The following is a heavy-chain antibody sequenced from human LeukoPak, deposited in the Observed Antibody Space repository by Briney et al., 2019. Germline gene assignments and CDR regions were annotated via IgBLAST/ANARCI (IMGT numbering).Heavy chain of an antibody. V-gene: IGHV4-31*03. D-gene: IGHD1-7*01. CDR3: ARTGTTSRGYYFDY. J-gene: IGHJ4*02. CDR2: IYYSGST. CDR1: GGSISSGDYY. Sequence: SQTLSLTCTVSGGSISSGDYYWSWIRQHPGKGLEWIGYIYYSGSTYYTPSLKSRVTISVDTSKNQFSLKLTSVTAADTAVYYCARTGTTSRGYYFDYWGQGTLVTVSS.